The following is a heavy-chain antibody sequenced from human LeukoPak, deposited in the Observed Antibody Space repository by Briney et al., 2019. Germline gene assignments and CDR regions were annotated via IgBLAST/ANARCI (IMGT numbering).Heavy chain of an antibody. CDR2: IYYSGST. CDR3: ARDPVGATPFDY. CDR1: GGSISSYY. D-gene: IGHD1-26*01. Sequence: SETLSLTCTVSGGSISSYYWSWIRQPPGKGLEWIGYIYYSGSTNYNPSLKSRVTISVDTSKNQFSLKLSSVTAADTAVYYCARDPVGATPFDYWGQGTLVTVSS. J-gene: IGHJ4*02. V-gene: IGHV4-59*01.